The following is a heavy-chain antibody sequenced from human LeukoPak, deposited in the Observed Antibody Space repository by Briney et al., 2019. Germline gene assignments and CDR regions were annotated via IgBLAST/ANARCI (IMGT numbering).Heavy chain of an antibody. V-gene: IGHV3-21*01. CDR1: GFTFSSYS. J-gene: IGHJ4*02. CDR2: ISSSRSYI. CDR3: ARDSRIAAAGTYDY. Sequence: GGSLRLSCAASGFTFSSYSMNWVRQAPGKGLEWVSSISSSRSYIYYADSVKGRFTISRDNAKNSLYLQMNSLRAEDTAVYYCARDSRIAAAGTYDYWGQGTLVTVSS. D-gene: IGHD6-13*01.